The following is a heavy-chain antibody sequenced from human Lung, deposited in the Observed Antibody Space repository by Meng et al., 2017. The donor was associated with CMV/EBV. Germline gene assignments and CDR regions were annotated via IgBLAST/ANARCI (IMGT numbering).Heavy chain of an antibody. Sequence: GGSXRLXCAASGFTFSSYWMSWVRQAPGKGLEWVANINQDGNEEYYVDSLKGRFTISRDNAKNSLYLQMTSLRAEDTAVYYCARDGTLSPYYYYYGMDVWGQGSXVNGAS. CDR1: GFTFSSYW. V-gene: IGHV3-7*01. J-gene: IGHJ6*02. CDR2: INQDGNEE. CDR3: ARDGTLSPYYYYYGMDV.